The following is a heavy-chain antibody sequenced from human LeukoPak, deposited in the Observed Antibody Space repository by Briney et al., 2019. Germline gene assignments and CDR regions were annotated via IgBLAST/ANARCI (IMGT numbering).Heavy chain of an antibody. J-gene: IGHJ3*02. V-gene: IGHV4-59*01. D-gene: IGHD3-22*01. CDR2: IYYSGST. Sequence: SETLSLTCTVSGGSISSYYWSWIRQPPGKGLEWIGYIYYSGSTNYNPSLKSRVTISVDTSKNQFSLKLSSVTAADTAVYYCAGDIDTMTNAFDIWGQGTMVTVSS. CDR1: GGSISSYY. CDR3: AGDIDTMTNAFDI.